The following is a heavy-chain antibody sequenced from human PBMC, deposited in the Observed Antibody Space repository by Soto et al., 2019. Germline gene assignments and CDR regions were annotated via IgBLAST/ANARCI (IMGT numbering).Heavy chain of an antibody. V-gene: IGHV1-46*01. J-gene: IGHJ5*02. CDR2: INPSGGST. Sequence: ASVKVSCKASGYTFTSYYMHWVRQAPGQGLEWMGIINPSGGSTSYAQKFQGRVTMTRDTSTSTVYMELSSLRSEDTAVYYCARCHYGVNSLGSSGWYSWFDPWGQGTLVTVSS. D-gene: IGHD6-19*01. CDR3: ARCHYGVNSLGSSGWYSWFDP. CDR1: GYTFTSYY.